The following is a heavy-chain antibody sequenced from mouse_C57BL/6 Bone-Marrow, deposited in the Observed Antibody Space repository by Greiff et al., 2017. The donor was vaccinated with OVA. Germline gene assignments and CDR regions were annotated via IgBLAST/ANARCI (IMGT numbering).Heavy chain of an antibody. CDR3: TTGSMRFAY. CDR2: IDPETGDT. V-gene: IGHV14-4*01. D-gene: IGHD2-10*02. CDR1: GFNIKDDY. J-gene: IGHJ3*01. Sequence: VQLQQSGAELVRPGASVKLSCTASGFNIKDDYMHWVKQRPEQGLEWIGWIDPETGDTEYASKFQGKATITAATSSNTAYLQLSSLTSEDTAVYYCTTGSMRFAYWGQGTLVTVSA.